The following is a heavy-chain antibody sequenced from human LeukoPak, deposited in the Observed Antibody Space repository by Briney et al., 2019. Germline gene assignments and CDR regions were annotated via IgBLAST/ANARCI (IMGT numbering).Heavy chain of an antibody. V-gene: IGHV3-23*01. CDR2: INYSGSGT. D-gene: IGHD6-19*01. CDR1: GITFSTYA. Sequence: PGGSLRLSCAASGITFSTYAMTWVRQAPGKWLEWVSSINYSGSGTFYADSVKGRFTISRDNSKDTLYLQMNSLRVEDTAVYYCAKEEYDRGWYKCLGPWGQGTLVTVSS. CDR3: AKEEYDRGWYKCLGP. J-gene: IGHJ5*02.